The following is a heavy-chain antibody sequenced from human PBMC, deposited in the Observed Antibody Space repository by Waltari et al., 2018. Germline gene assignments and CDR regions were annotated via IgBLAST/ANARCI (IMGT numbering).Heavy chain of an antibody. CDR2: ISDSGRT. V-gene: IGHV4-59*01. CDR1: GTSISNYY. Sequence: QVQLQESGPGLVKPSETLSLTCTVSGTSISNYYWTWIRQPPGKGLEWIGYISDSGRTSYNPSLKSRVTISGDTSKNHFSLKLSSVTAADTAVYYCARTSGAAAGKFDYWGQGTLVTVSS. D-gene: IGHD6-13*01. J-gene: IGHJ4*02. CDR3: ARTSGAAAGKFDY.